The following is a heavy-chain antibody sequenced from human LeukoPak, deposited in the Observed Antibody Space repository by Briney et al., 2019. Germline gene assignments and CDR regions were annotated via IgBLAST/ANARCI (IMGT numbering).Heavy chain of an antibody. Sequence: ASVKVSCKASGYTFATYDIYWVRQAPGQGLEWMGWINPKSGGTNYAQKFQDRVTMTRDTSISTAYMELTRLRSDDSAVYYCSRSIVGATPIDYWGQGTLVTVSS. CDR3: SRSIVGATPIDY. D-gene: IGHD1-26*01. CDR2: INPKSGGT. CDR1: GYTFATYD. V-gene: IGHV1-2*02. J-gene: IGHJ4*02.